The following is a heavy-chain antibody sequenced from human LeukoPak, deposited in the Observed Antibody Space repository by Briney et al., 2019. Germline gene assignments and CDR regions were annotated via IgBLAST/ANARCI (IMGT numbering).Heavy chain of an antibody. J-gene: IGHJ4*02. CDR3: ASNKSGSYCFEY. D-gene: IGHD1-26*01. CDR2: ISASGAAT. CDR1: GFSFSNSV. V-gene: IGHV3-23*01. Sequence: GGSLRLSCAASGFSFSNSVMAWVRQAPGQGLEWVTAISASGAATYYADSVKGRFFISRDNSKNTVSLQLYSLRADDTAVYYCASNKSGSYCFEYWGQGTLVTVSS.